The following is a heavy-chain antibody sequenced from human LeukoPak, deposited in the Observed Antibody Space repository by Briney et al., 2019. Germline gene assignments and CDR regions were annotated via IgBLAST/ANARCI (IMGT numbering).Heavy chain of an antibody. Sequence: SETLSLTCTVSGGSISSGSYYWSWIRQPAGKGLEWIGRIYTSGSTNYNPSLKSRVTMSVDTSKNQFSLKLSSVTAADTAVYYCAEDKGWFGEYNWFDPWGQGTLVTVPS. CDR1: GGSISSGSYY. V-gene: IGHV4-61*02. D-gene: IGHD3-10*01. CDR3: AEDKGWFGEYNWFDP. J-gene: IGHJ5*02. CDR2: IYTSGST.